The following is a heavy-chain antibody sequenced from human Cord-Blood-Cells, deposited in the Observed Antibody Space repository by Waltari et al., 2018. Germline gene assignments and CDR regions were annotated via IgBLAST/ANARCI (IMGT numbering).Heavy chain of an antibody. J-gene: IGHJ4*02. D-gene: IGHD6-19*01. V-gene: IGHV3-30-3*01. CDR3: ARALWSGIAVAGIDY. CDR1: GFTFSSYA. Sequence: QVQLVESGGGVVQPGRSRRLSCAASGFTFSSYAMHWVRQAPGKGLEWVAVISYDGSNKYYADSVKGRFTISRDNSKNTLYLQMNSLRAEDTAVYYCARALWSGIAVAGIDYWGQGTLVTVSS. CDR2: ISYDGSNK.